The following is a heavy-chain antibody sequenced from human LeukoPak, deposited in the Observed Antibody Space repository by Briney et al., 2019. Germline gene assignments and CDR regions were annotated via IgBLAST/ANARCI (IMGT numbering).Heavy chain of an antibody. J-gene: IGHJ6*03. CDR3: ARVVSGSNYDGYYYYYMDV. D-gene: IGHD4-11*01. V-gene: IGHV4-59*01. CDR2: IYYSGST. Sequence: SETLSLTCTVSGGSISSYYWSWIRQPPGKGLEWIGYIYYSGSTNYNPSLKSRVTISVDTSKNQFSLKLSSVTAADTAVYYCARVVSGSNYDGYYYYYMDVWGKGTTVTVSS. CDR1: GGSISSYY.